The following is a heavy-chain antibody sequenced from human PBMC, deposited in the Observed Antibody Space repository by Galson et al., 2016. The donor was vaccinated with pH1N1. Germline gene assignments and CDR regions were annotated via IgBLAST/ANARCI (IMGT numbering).Heavy chain of an antibody. J-gene: IGHJ4*02. CDR2: IDWDDDK. D-gene: IGHD3-22*01. CDR3: ARISGYYDRTGQYIPRSFDY. Sequence: PALVKPPQTLTLTCSFSGFSLNTDGMCVNWIRQPPGKALEWLARIDWDDDKFYTPSLKTRLTISKDSSKNQVVLTMTNMDPVDTATYYCARISGYYDRTGQYIPRSFDYWGQGTPVSVSS. CDR1: GFSLNTDGMC. V-gene: IGHV2-70*17.